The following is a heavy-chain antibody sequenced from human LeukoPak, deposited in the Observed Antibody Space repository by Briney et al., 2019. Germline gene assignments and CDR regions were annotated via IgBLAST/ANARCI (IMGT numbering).Heavy chain of an antibody. CDR1: GYTFTSYG. CDR2: ISAYRGNT. D-gene: IGHD3-22*01. V-gene: IGHV1-18*01. Sequence: ASVKVSCKASGYTFTSYGISWVRQAPGHGLEWMGWISAYRGNTYYAQKLQGRVTLTTDTSTSTAYMELRSLRSGDTAVYYCARDLYYYDSSGFHDVFDIWGQGTMVTVSS. J-gene: IGHJ3*02. CDR3: ARDLYYYDSSGFHDVFDI.